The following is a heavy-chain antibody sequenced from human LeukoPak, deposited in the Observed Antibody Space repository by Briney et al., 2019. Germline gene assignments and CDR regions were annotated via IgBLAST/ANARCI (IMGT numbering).Heavy chain of an antibody. CDR1: GYTFTKYG. J-gene: IGHJ3*02. Sequence: GASVKVPCKVSGYTFTKYGISWVRQAPGQGLEWMGWISGYNGNTNYAQRLQGRVTLTTDTFTSTAYMELRSLRSDDAAVYYCARQSVISSRSPDDAFDIWGQGTMVTVSS. V-gene: IGHV1-18*01. CDR3: ARQSVISSRSPDDAFDI. CDR2: ISGYNGNT. D-gene: IGHD2-21*01.